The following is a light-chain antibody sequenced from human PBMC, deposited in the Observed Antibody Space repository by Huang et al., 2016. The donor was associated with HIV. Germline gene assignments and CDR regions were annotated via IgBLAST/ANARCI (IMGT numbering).Light chain of an antibody. CDR3: QQYNNWHLT. CDR2: GST. CDR1: QSVSTN. J-gene: IGKJ4*01. Sequence: IVVTQTPATLPVSPGGRATLSCRASQSVSTNLAWYQQKPGQTPRLIIYGSTTRATGVPARFSGSGSGTDFTLTINSLQSEDFGIYYCQQYNNWHLTFGGGTKV. V-gene: IGKV3-15*01.